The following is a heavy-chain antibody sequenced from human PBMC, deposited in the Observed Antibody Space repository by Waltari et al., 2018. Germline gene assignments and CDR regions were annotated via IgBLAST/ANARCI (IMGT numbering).Heavy chain of an antibody. Sequence: EVQLVESGGGLVQPGRSLRLSCGVSGFNFDAYAMHWVRQAPGKGLEWVSSISWNSDNIGYADSVKGRFTISRDNAKNSLYLQMNSLRPEDTALYYCAKGHSGSYGLKDWGQGTLVTVSS. CDR3: AKGHSGSYGLKD. CDR1: GFNFDAYA. J-gene: IGHJ4*02. V-gene: IGHV3-9*01. CDR2: ISWNSDNI. D-gene: IGHD1-26*01.